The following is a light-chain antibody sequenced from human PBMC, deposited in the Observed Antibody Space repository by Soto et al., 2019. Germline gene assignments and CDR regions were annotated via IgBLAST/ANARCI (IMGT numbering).Light chain of an antibody. J-gene: IGKJ1*01. CDR1: DSVSSN. Sequence: DIVLTQSPGTLSLSPGERATLSFRASDSVSSNYLAWYQQKPGQAPRLLIHGASSRATGIPARFSGSGSGTEFTLTISSLQSEDFAVYYCQQYNNWPWTFGQGTKVDIK. V-gene: IGKV3-15*01. CDR2: GAS. CDR3: QQYNNWPWT.